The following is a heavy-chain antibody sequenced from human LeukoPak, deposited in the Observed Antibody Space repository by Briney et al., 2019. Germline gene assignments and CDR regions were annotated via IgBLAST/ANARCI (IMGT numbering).Heavy chain of an antibody. V-gene: IGHV1-69*04. D-gene: IGHD6-13*01. CDR1: GGTFSSYA. J-gene: IGHJ4*02. CDR3: ARDVVQQLVFDY. Sequence: SVKVSCKASGGTFSSYAISWVRQAPGQGLEWMGRIIPILGIANYAQKFQGRVTITADKSTSTAYMELSSLRSEDTAVYYCARDVVQQLVFDYWGQGTLVTVSS. CDR2: IIPILGIA.